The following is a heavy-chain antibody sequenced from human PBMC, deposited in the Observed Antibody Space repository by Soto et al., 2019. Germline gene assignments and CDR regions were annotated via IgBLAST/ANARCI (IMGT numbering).Heavy chain of an antibody. CDR1: GGSISSSSHY. Sequence: QLQLQESGPGLVKTSETLSLTCSVFGGSISSSSHYWGWIRQAPGKGLEWIGSMSYSGSAYYNPSLKSRVTLFVDMSKNQVSLKLSSVTAADTAMYYCARGNGGITVFGAPGHFDYWGQGTRVTVSS. D-gene: IGHD3-3*01. CDR2: MSYSGSA. V-gene: IGHV4-39*01. CDR3: ARGNGGITVFGAPGHFDY. J-gene: IGHJ4*02.